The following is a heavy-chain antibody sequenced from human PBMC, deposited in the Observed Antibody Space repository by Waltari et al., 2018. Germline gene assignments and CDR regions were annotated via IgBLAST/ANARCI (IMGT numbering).Heavy chain of an antibody. CDR1: GFNFRNHA. CDR3: ARSDNDADAWSGARPYYFDH. Sequence: QVQLVESGGGVVQPGGSLRLSCSVSGFNFRNHALHWVRQAPGKALEWVAGVSFGERGKDYADTVWGRFTVSRDNSGSIVFLQMNSLRPEDSAVYYCARSDNDADAWSGARPYYFDHWGQGTLVTVSS. J-gene: IGHJ4*02. D-gene: IGHD3-3*01. CDR2: VSFGERGK. V-gene: IGHV3-30*04.